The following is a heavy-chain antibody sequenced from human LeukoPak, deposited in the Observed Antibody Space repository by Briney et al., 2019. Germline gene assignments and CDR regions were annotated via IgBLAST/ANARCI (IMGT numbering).Heavy chain of an antibody. CDR1: D. D-gene: IGHD3-22*01. J-gene: IGHJ4*02. CDR3: ARDFSSYYANSAYYGDTWFDY. Sequence: GGSLRLSCAYDMHWVRQATGKGLEWVSTIGSAGDTFYPGSVKGQFTISRENAKNSLCLRMNSLRAGDTAVYYCARDFSSYYANSAYYGDTWFDYWGQGTLVTVSS. V-gene: IGHV3-13*01. CDR2: IGSAGDT.